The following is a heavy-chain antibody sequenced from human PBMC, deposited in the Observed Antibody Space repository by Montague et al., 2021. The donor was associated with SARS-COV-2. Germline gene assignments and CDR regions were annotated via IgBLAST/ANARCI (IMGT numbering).Heavy chain of an antibody. CDR2: ICYSGST. CDR1: GGSISSSNYY. CDR3: ARHSGRDTIFGVVIIFDAFDI. J-gene: IGHJ3*02. V-gene: IGHV4-39*01. Sequence: SETLSLTCTVPGGSISSSNYYWGWIRQPPGKGLEWIGSICYSGSTYYTPSLKSRVTISVDTSKNQFSLRLSSVTAADTAVYYCARHSGRDTIFGVVIIFDAFDIWGQGTMVTVSS. D-gene: IGHD3-3*01.